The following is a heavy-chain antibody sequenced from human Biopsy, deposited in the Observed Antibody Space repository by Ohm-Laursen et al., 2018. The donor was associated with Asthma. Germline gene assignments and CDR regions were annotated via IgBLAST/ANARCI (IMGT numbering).Heavy chain of an antibody. J-gene: IGHJ4*02. Sequence: SLRLSCSASGFTFSTYAMHWVRQAPGKGLEWVAVISYDGSNKYYADSVKGRFTITRDNSKNTLYLQMNSLRGDDTAVYYCARDMNRDGWYFDYWGQGTLVTVSS. D-gene: IGHD6-19*01. CDR2: ISYDGSNK. CDR1: GFTFSTYA. V-gene: IGHV3-30-3*01. CDR3: ARDMNRDGWYFDY.